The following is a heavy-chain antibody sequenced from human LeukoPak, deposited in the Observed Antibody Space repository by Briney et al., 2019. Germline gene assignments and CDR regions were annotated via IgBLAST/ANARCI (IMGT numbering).Heavy chain of an antibody. CDR1: GFTVSSNY. V-gene: IGHV3-53*01. CDR3: ARDSGGVQLAGAFDI. Sequence: GGSLRLSCAASGFTVSSNYMSWVRQAPGKGLKWVSVIYSGGSTYYADSVKGRFTISRDNSKNTLYLQMNSLRAEDTAVYYCARDSGGVQLAGAFDIWGQGTMVTVS. CDR2: IYSGGST. D-gene: IGHD3-10*01. J-gene: IGHJ3*02.